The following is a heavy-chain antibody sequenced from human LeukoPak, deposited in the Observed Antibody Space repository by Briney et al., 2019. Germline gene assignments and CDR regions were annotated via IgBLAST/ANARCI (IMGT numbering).Heavy chain of an antibody. V-gene: IGHV1-2*02. CDR2: INPNSGGT. CDR3: AILGSKRWLQYWFDY. D-gene: IGHD5-24*01. J-gene: IGHJ4*02. Sequence: GASVKVSCKASGYTFTCYYMHWVRQAPGQGLEWMGWINPNSGGTNYAQKFQGRVTMTRDTSISTAYMELSRLRSDDTAVYYCAILGSKRWLQYWFDYWGQGTLVTVSS. CDR1: GYTFTCYY.